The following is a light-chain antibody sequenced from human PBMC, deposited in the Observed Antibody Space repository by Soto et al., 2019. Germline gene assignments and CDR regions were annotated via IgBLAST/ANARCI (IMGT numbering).Light chain of an antibody. V-gene: IGKV3-15*01. CDR2: GAS. Sequence: EIVLTQPPAALSVSPGERVTLSCRASQGIGSTLAWYQQKPGQTPRLLIYGASTRATGIPARFSGSGSGTEFTLTISSLQSEDFAVYYCQQYNNWPPLTFGGGTKVDIK. CDR3: QQYNNWPPLT. CDR1: QGIGST. J-gene: IGKJ4*01.